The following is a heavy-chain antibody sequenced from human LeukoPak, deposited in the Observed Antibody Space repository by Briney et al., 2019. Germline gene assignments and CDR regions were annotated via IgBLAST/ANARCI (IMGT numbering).Heavy chain of an antibody. CDR3: ARDKAFYYGSGSYHPDY. J-gene: IGHJ4*02. Sequence: ASVKVSCKASGYTFTSYGISWVRQAPGQGLEWMGCISAYNGNTNYAQKLQGRVTMTTDTSTSTAYMELRSLRSDDTAVYYCARDKAFYYGSGSYHPDYWGQGTLVTVSS. CDR2: ISAYNGNT. V-gene: IGHV1-18*01. CDR1: GYTFTSYG. D-gene: IGHD3-10*01.